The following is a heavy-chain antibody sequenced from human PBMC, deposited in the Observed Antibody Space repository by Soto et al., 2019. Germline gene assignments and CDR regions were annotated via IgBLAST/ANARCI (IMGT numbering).Heavy chain of an antibody. CDR1: GYSFTSYW. CDR3: ARPAYRSRSSSWYGPNYYYYGMDV. CDR2: IYPGDSDT. V-gene: IGHV5-51*01. Sequence: GESLKISCKGSGYSFTSYWIGWVRQMPGKGLEWMGIIYPGDSDTRYSPSFQGQVTISADKSISTAYLQWSSLKASDTAMYYCARPAYRSRSSSWYGPNYYYYGMDVWGQGTTVTVSS. D-gene: IGHD6-13*01. J-gene: IGHJ6*02.